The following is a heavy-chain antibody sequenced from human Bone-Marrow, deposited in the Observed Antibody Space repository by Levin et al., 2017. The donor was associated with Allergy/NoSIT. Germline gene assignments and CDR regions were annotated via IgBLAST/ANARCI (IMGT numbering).Heavy chain of an antibody. V-gene: IGHV1-24*01. J-gene: IGHJ3*02. Sequence: ASVKVSCKVSGYTLTELSMHWVRQAPGKGLEWMGGFDPEDGETIYAQKFQGRVTMTEDTSTDTAYMELSSLRSEDTAVYYCAIGGIAAAGGDAFDIWGQGTMVTVSS. CDR3: AIGGIAAAGGDAFDI. D-gene: IGHD6-13*01. CDR2: FDPEDGET. CDR1: GYTLTELS.